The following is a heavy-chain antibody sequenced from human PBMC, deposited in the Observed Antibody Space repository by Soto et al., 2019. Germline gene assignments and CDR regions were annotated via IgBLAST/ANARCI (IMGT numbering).Heavy chain of an antibody. V-gene: IGHV4-34*01. CDR1: GGSLSGYY. J-gene: IGHJ6*02. CDR3: ARSDNRNSLYGVDV. D-gene: IGHD1-7*01. CDR2: INHRGSS. Sequence: ETLSLTCAVNGGSLSGYYWSWIRQSPGKGLEWIGEINHRGSSDYNPSLKGRVTISIDASKNHVTLELTSVTAADTAVYYCARSDNRNSLYGVDVWGQGTAVTVSS.